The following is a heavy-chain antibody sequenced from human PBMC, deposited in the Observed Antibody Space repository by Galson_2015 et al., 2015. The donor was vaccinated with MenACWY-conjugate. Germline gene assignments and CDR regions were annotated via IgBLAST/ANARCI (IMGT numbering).Heavy chain of an antibody. CDR1: GLTFSNYW. V-gene: IGHV3-74*01. CDR2: INSDGSSI. J-gene: IGHJ4*02. Sequence: SLRLSCAASGLTFSNYWMHWVRHAPGKGLVWVSRINSDGSSINYADSVKGRFTISRDNAKNTLYLQMNSLGAEDTAVYYCASFGDCHSKSSLPNSGQRTLVTVAS. D-gene: IGHD2/OR15-2a*01. CDR3: ASFGDCHSKSSLPN.